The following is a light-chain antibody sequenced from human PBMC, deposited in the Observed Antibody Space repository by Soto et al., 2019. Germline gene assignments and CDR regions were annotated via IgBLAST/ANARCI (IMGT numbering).Light chain of an antibody. V-gene: IGLV2-14*03. CDR3: TSWTTSTTMI. J-gene: IGLJ2*01. CDR2: DVN. Sequence: QSVLTQPATVSGSPGQSITISCTATSSDIGAYNFVSWYQQHPGKAPKLMLYDVNIRPSGVSNRFSGSKSGNTASLTISGLQAEDEADYYCTSWTTSTTMIFGGGTKLTVL. CDR1: SSDIGAYNF.